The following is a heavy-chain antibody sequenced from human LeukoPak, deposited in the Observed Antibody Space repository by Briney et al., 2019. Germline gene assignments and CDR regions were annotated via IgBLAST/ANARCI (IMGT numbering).Heavy chain of an antibody. CDR1: GYTFTGYY. J-gene: IGHJ4*02. D-gene: IGHD3-10*01. Sequence: ASVKVSCKASGYTFTGYYMHWVRQAPGQGLEWMGWINPNSGGTNYAQKFQGRVTMTRDTSISTAYMELSRLRSDDTAVYYCARVNWGSGYYGSGTDYWGQGTLVTVSS. V-gene: IGHV1-2*02. CDR2: INPNSGGT. CDR3: ARVNWGSGYYGSGTDY.